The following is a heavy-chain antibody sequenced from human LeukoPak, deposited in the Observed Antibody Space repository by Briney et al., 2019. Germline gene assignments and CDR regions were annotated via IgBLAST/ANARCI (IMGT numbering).Heavy chain of an antibody. D-gene: IGHD4-23*01. J-gene: IGHJ5*02. V-gene: IGHV3-53*01. CDR1: GFTFTSYG. CDR2: IYSGGST. Sequence: GGSLRLSCAASGFTFTSYGMHWVRQAPGKGLEWVSVIYSGGSTYYADSVEGRFTISRDNSKNTLYLQMNSLRAEDTAVYYCARVGGMTTVVTSWFDPWGQGTLVTVSS. CDR3: ARVGGMTTVVTSWFDP.